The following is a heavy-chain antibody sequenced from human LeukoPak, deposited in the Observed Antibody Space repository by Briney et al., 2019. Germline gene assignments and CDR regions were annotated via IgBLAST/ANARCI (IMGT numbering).Heavy chain of an antibody. CDR1: GGTFSSYA. CDR2: IIPILGIA. Sequence: VASVKVSCKASGGTFSSYAISWVRQAPGQGLEWMGRIIPILGIANYAQKFQGRVTITADKSTSTAYMELSSLRSEDTAVYYCARGVGSGSYFDYWGQGTLVTVSS. CDR3: ARGVGSGSYFDY. V-gene: IGHV1-69*04. J-gene: IGHJ4*02. D-gene: IGHD3-22*01.